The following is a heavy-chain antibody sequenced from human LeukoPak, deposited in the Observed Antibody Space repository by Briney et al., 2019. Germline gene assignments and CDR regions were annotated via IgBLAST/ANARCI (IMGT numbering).Heavy chain of an antibody. J-gene: IGHJ4*02. CDR2: IIPIFGTA. CDR1: GGTFSSYA. D-gene: IGHD6-19*01. CDR3: ARSRGSSGWYPDY. V-gene: IGHV1-69*13. Sequence: SVKVSCKASGGTFSSYAISWVRQAPGQGLEWMGGIIPIFGTANYAQKFQGRVTITADESTSTAYMELSSLRSEDTAAYYCARSRGSSGWYPDYWGQGTLVTVSS.